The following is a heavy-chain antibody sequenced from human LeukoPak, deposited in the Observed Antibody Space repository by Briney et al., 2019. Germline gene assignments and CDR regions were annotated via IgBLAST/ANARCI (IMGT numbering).Heavy chain of an antibody. V-gene: IGHV3-30*03. Sequence: GGSQRLSCAASGFTFPSYNFHWVRRSPGRGLECVSFISYDGNIKYADSVKGRFTISRDNSKYTLHLQINNVSVDDTAMYFCGRDFPTTQGRFDSWGQGTVVTVSS. J-gene: IGHJ4*02. CDR1: GFTFPSYN. CDR2: ISYDGNIK. CDR3: GRDFPTTQGRFDS. D-gene: IGHD5-12*01.